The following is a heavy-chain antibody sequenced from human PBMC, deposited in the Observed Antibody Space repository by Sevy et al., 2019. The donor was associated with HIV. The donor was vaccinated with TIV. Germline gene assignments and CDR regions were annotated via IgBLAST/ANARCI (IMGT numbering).Heavy chain of an antibody. Sequence: GGSLRLSCAASGFTFSSYEMNWVRQAPGKGLEWLSHISSSGSSMYYADSVKGRFTISRDNAKNSLYLQMNSLRAEATAAYYCARGGRRIDVYNRKDAFDIWGQGTMVTVSS. CDR2: ISSSGSSM. V-gene: IGHV3-48*03. CDR3: ARGGRRIDVYNRKDAFDI. D-gene: IGHD1-20*01. J-gene: IGHJ3*02. CDR1: GFTFSSYE.